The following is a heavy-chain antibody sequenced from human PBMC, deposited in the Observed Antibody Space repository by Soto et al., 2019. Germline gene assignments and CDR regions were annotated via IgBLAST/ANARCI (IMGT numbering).Heavy chain of an antibody. D-gene: IGHD3-10*01. CDR3: ARDEDNVLLWFGELWDYYYGMDV. CDR1: GFTFSSYS. CDR2: ISSSSSYI. V-gene: IGHV3-21*01. Sequence: GGSLRLSCAASGFTFSSYSMNWVRQAPGKGLEWVSSISSSSSYIYYADSVKGRFTISRDNAKNSLYLQMNSLRAEDTAVYYCARDEDNVLLWFGELWDYYYGMDVWGQGTTVTVSS. J-gene: IGHJ6*02.